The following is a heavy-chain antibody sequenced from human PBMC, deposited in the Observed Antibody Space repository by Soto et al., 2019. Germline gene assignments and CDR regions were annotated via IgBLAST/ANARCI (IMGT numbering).Heavy chain of an antibody. CDR1: GGSISSINW. V-gene: IGHV4-4*02. CDR3: EPSWGVGSTYWFDA. D-gene: IGHD3-16*01. Sequence: KPSETLSLTCGVSGGSISSINWWSWVRQTPGKGLEWIGEIYYSGSTNYNPSLTSRVTMSIDKSKNQFFLNLTSVTVADTAVYYCEPSWGVGSTYWFDACGQGTLVTVS. J-gene: IGHJ5*02. CDR2: IYYSGST.